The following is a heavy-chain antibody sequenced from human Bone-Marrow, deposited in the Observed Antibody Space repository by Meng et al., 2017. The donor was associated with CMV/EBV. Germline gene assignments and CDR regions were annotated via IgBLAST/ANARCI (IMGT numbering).Heavy chain of an antibody. Sequence: GESLKISCAASGFTFSSYAMSWVRQAPGKGLEWVSAISGSGGSTYYADSVKGRFTISRDNSKNTLYLQMNSLRAEDTAVYYCARGIMITFGGVIARDPLGYWGQGTLVTVSS. V-gene: IGHV3-23*01. CDR1: GFTFSSYA. CDR2: ISGSGGST. J-gene: IGHJ4*02. CDR3: ARGIMITFGGVIARDPLGY. D-gene: IGHD3-16*02.